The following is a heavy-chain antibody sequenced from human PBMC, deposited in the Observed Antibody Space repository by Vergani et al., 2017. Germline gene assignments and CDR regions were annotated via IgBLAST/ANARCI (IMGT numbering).Heavy chain of an antibody. Sequence: EVQLVESGGGLVKPGGSLRLSCAASGFTFSSYSMNWVRQAPGKGLEWVSSISSSSSYIYYADSVKGRFTISRDKAKNSLYLQMNSLRAEDTAVYYCARFAAVAGTYGIDDYWGQGTLVTVSS. CDR2: ISSSSSYI. J-gene: IGHJ4*02. CDR1: GFTFSSYS. CDR3: ARFAAVAGTYGIDDY. V-gene: IGHV3-21*01. D-gene: IGHD6-19*01.